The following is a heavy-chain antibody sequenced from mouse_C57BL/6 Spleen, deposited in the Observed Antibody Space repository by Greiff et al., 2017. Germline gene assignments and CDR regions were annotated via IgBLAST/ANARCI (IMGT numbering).Heavy chain of an antibody. CDR2: ISSGGSYT. CDR3: ARHDGRGDY. J-gene: IGHJ4*01. D-gene: IGHD2-3*01. Sequence: EVKLVESGGDLVKPGGSLKLSCAASGFTFSSYGMSWVRQTPDKSLEWVATISSGGSYTYYPDSVKGRFTISRDNAKNTLYLQMSSLKSEDTAMYYCARHDGRGDYWGQGTSVTVSS. V-gene: IGHV5-6*01. CDR1: GFTFSSYG.